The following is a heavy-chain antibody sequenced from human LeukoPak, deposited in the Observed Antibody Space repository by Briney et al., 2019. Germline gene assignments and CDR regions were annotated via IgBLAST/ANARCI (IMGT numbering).Heavy chain of an antibody. D-gene: IGHD3-10*01. V-gene: IGHV4-4*09. J-gene: IGHJ5*02. Sequence: SEALSLTCTGCGGSISSYYCSWIRQPPGKGLEWIGYIYTSGSTNYNPSLKCRVTISVDTSKNQFSLKLSYVTAADTAVYYCARHVYGTVNPWGKGTLVTVSS. CDR3: ARHVYGTVNP. CDR2: IYTSGST. CDR1: GGSISSYY.